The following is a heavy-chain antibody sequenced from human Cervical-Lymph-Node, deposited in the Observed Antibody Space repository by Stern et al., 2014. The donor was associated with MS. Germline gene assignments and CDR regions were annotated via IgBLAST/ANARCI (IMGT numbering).Heavy chain of an antibody. J-gene: IGHJ4*02. V-gene: IGHV5-51*01. CDR1: GYSFTIYY. Sequence: QLVQSGAEVKKPGEYLKISFKLSGYSFTIYYIAWVRQMPWKGLEWMGVIYPYDSDTTYSPSFQGQVTISADKSITTAYLQWSSLRASDTAMYYCARHVQGFDYWGQGTLVTVSS. CDR3: ARHVQGFDY. CDR2: IYPYDSDT.